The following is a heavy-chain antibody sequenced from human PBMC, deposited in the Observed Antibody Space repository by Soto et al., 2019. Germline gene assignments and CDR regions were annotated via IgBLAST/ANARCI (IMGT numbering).Heavy chain of an antibody. CDR2: ISYDGSKK. D-gene: IGHD1-20*01. J-gene: IGHJ4*02. Sequence: QVQLVESGGGVVQLGRSLRLSCAASGFTFSSDAMHWVRQALGKGLEWVAVISYDGSKKYYADSVKGRFTISRDNSKNTLYLQMNSLRAEDTAVYYCAGAYAAITPGDYWGQGTLVTVSS. CDR3: AGAYAAITPGDY. CDR1: GFTFSSDA. V-gene: IGHV3-30-3*01.